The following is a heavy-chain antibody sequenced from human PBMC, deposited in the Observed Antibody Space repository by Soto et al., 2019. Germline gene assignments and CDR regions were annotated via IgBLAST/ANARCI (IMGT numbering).Heavy chain of an antibody. CDR3: AKSPGREYWRSTSCYREYNWCDP. CDR1: GYSISSGYY. Sequence: PSGTLSLTCAVSGYSISSGYYWGWIRQPPGKGLEWIGSIYHSGSTYYNPSLKSRVTISVDTSKNQFSLKLSSVTAADTAVYYCAKSPGREYWRSTSCYREYNWCDPWGQGTLVTV. D-gene: IGHD2-2*02. CDR2: IYHSGST. J-gene: IGHJ5*02. V-gene: IGHV4-38-2*01.